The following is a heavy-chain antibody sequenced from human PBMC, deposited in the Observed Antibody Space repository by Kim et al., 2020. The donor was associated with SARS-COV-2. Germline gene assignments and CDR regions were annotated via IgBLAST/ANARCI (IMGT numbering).Heavy chain of an antibody. J-gene: IGHJ4*02. CDR2: IYYSGST. V-gene: IGHV4-39*01. CDR1: GGSISSSSYY. Sequence: SETLSLTCTVSGGSISSSSYYWGWIRQPPGKGLEWIGSIYYSGSTYYNPSLKSRVTISVDTSKNQFSLKLSSVTAADTAVYYCARQGYSYCSYSFDYWGQGTLVTVSS. CDR3: ARQGYSYCSYSFDY. D-gene: IGHD5-18*01.